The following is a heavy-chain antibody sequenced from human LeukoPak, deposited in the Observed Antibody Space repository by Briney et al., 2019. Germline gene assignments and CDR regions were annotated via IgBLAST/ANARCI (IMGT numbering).Heavy chain of an antibody. D-gene: IGHD3-22*01. CDR3: ARYDSSGQDEGDAFDI. J-gene: IGHJ3*02. Sequence: PSENLSLTCTVSGGSISSGSYYWSWIRQPAGKGLEWIGRIYTSGSTNYNPSLKSRVTISVDTSKNQFSLKLSSVTAADTAVYYCARYDSSGQDEGDAFDIWGQGTMVTVSS. V-gene: IGHV4-61*02. CDR1: GGSISSGSYY. CDR2: IYTSGST.